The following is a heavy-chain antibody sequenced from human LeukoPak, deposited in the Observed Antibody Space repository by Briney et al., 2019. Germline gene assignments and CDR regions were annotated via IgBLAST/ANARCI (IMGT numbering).Heavy chain of an antibody. CDR1: GYPFTNYD. CDR3: ARTKKLSSSCDY. V-gene: IGHV1-8*02. J-gene: IGHJ4*02. D-gene: IGHD2-2*01. CDR2: MDPASGNT. Sequence: ASVKVSCKASGYPFTNYDINWVRQATGQGLEWMGWMDPASGNTGYAQKFQGRVTMTRDTSVNTAYMELSSLRSEDTAVYYCARTKKLSSSCDYWGQGTLVSVS.